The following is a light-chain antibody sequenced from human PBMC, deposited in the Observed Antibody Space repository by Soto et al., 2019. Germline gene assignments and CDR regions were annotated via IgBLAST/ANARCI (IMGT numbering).Light chain of an antibody. CDR1: QSVSSW. CDR3: QHYINYPYS. V-gene: IGKV1-5*03. Sequence: DIQMTQSPSTLSASVGDSVTITCRASQSVSSWLAWYQQKPGKAPKLLIYKASNLENGVPSRFSGSGSGTEFTLTISSLQPDDFATYYCQHYINYPYSFGQGTQLXIK. CDR2: KAS. J-gene: IGKJ2*03.